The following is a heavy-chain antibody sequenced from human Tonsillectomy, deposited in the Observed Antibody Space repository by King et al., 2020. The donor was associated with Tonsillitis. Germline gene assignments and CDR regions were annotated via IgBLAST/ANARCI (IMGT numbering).Heavy chain of an antibody. D-gene: IGHD4-17*01. Sequence: VQLVESGGGLVKPRGSLRLSCAASGFTFSDSYMSWIRQAPGKGLEWVSYISRSGSTIHYADSVKGRFTISRDNAKNSLYLQMNSLRAEDTDVYFCARVYGDYDLYYYDGLEIWGQGTTVTVSS. V-gene: IGHV3-11*01. CDR2: ISRSGSTI. CDR3: ARVYGDYDLYYYDGLEI. J-gene: IGHJ6*02. CDR1: GFTFSDSY.